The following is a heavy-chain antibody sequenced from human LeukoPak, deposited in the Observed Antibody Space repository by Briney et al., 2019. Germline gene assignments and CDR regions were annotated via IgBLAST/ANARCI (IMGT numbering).Heavy chain of an antibody. CDR2: VSLDGIT. CDR1: GDSISDDSVNKNNW. CDR3: ARDSSAPRSYFALDV. Sequence: PSETLSLTCVFSGDSISDDSVNKNNWLNWVRQAPGKGLEWIGDVSLDGITNYNPSLLGRVTISLDKSAKQVSLRLTSVTAADTAIYYCARDSSAPRSYFALDVWGQGTTVTVFS. V-gene: IGHV4-4*02. J-gene: IGHJ6*01. D-gene: IGHD6-19*01.